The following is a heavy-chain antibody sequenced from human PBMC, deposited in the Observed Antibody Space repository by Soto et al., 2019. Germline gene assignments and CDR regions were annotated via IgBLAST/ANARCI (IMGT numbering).Heavy chain of an antibody. CDR1: GYTFTTYY. Sequence: ASVKVSCKASGYTFTTYYMHWVRQAPGQGLEWMGIINPSGGRTTYAQKFQGRVIMTRDTSTSTFYMELSSLRSEDTAVYYCARDGCITATCAGGGNWFDPWGQGTPVTVSS. CDR2: INPSGGRT. CDR3: ARDGCITATCAGGGNWFDP. V-gene: IGHV1-46*01. J-gene: IGHJ5*02. D-gene: IGHD3-10*01.